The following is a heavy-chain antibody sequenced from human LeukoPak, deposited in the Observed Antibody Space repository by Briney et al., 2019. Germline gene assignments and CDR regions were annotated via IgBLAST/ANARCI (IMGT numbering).Heavy chain of an antibody. CDR3: ARDFHDSFDN. CDR1: GGSFSGYY. J-gene: IGHJ6*02. D-gene: IGHD3-3*01. V-gene: IGHV4-34*01. Sequence: SETLSLTCAVYGGSFSGYYWSWIRQPPGKGLEWIGEINHSGSTNYNPSLKSRVTISVDTSKNQFSLKLSSVTAADTAVYYCARDFHDSFDNWGQGTTVTVSS. CDR2: INHSGST.